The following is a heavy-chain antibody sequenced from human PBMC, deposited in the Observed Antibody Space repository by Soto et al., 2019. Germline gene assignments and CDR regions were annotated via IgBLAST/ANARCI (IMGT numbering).Heavy chain of an antibody. V-gene: IGHV1-18*01. D-gene: IGHD3-10*01. Sequence: VASVKVSCKTSGYIFTNYAISWVRQAPGQGLEWLGWISTYNGNTIYAQNLQDRVTMTIDTSTNTAHMELRSLRSDDTAVYYCARASHPDAIIEVIMFDPWVQGTLVTVSS. CDR2: ISTYNGNT. CDR1: GYIFTNYA. J-gene: IGHJ5*02. CDR3: ARASHPDAIIEVIMFDP.